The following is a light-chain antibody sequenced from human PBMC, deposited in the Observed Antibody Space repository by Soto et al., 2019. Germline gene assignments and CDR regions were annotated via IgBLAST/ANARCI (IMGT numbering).Light chain of an antibody. CDR2: INY. Sequence: QSVLTQPPSACGTPGQRVTISCSGSSSNIGDHPVNWYPQVPGAAPKLLIYINYHRPSGVPDRFSGYKVGTSASLAIGGLQPEDGADHYWAAGDDSFLALFGMGPKVTVL. V-gene: IGLV1-44*01. CDR1: SSNIGDHP. CDR3: AAGDDSFLAL. J-gene: IGLJ1*01.